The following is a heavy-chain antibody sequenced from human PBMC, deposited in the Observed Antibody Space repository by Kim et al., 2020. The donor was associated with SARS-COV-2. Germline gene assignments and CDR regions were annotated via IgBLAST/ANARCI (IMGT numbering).Heavy chain of an antibody. CDR3: ARPVLYGDAFDI. V-gene: IGHV1-46*01. D-gene: IGHD3-10*01. Sequence: SYAQKFQGRVTMTRDTSTSTVYMELSSLRSEDTAVYYCARPVLYGDAFDIWGQGTMVTVSS. J-gene: IGHJ3*02.